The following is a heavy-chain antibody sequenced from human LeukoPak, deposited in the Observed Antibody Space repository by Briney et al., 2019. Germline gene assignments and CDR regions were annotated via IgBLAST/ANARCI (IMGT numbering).Heavy chain of an antibody. J-gene: IGHJ4*02. Sequence: SETLSLTCTVSVASITSSSYYSGWIRQPPGNWLEWIGTIYYSGSTYYIPSLKSRVTISVDTSKNQFSLKLSSVTAADTAVYYCAREGIAAARRDSDYWGQGTLVTVSS. CDR1: VASITSSSYY. D-gene: IGHD6-13*01. V-gene: IGHV4-39*07. CDR3: AREGIAAARRDSDY. CDR2: IYYSGST.